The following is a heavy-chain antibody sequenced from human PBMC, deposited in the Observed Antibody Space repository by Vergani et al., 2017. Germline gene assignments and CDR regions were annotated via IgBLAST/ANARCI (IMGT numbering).Heavy chain of an antibody. J-gene: IGHJ4*02. CDR2: ISSSSSTI. V-gene: IGHV3-48*01. CDR1: GFTFSSYS. Sequence: VQLVQSGGGLVQPGGSLRLSCAASGFTFSSYSMNWVRQAPGKGLEWVSYISSSSSTIYYADSVKGRFTISRDNAKNTLYLQMNSLRAEDTAVYYCAKDPLPIAVTGYWGQGTLVTVSS. CDR3: AKDPLPIAVTGY. D-gene: IGHD6-19*01.